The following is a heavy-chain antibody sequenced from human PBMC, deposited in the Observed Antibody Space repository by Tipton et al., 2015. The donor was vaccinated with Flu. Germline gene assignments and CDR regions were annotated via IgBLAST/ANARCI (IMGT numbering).Heavy chain of an antibody. CDR2: ISWDGGVK. V-gene: IGHV3-43D*04. Sequence: GSLRLSCTASGFTFREFAMHWVRQAPGKGLEWVSLISWDGGVKNYADSVKGRFTISRDNSKNSLYLQMNSLRPEDTALYFCAKDVRGYSGYEGYFNSWGQGALVTVSS. J-gene: IGHJ4*02. CDR1: GFTFREFA. CDR3: AKDVRGYSGYEGYFNS. D-gene: IGHD5-12*01.